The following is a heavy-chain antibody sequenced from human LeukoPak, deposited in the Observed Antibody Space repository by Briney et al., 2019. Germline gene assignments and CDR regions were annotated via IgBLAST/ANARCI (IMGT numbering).Heavy chain of an antibody. J-gene: IGHJ4*02. Sequence: SETLSLTCTVSGGSIRSSYYYWGWIRQPPGKGLEWIGGIYDSGSTYYNPSLKSRVTISVDTSNNQFSLKINSVTAADTAVYYCARHDGRWGQGTLVSVS. D-gene: IGHD5-24*01. CDR3: ARHDGR. V-gene: IGHV4-39*01. CDR2: IYDSGST. CDR1: GGSIRSSYYY.